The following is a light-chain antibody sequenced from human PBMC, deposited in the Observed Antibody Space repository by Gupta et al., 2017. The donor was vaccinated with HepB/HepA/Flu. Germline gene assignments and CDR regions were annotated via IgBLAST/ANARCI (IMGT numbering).Light chain of an antibody. V-gene: IGLV3-9*01. CDR3: QVWDSSTAV. Sequence: SYELTQPLSVSVALGQPARITCGGNNIGSKNVHWYQQKPGHAPVLVIYRDSNRPSGIPERFSGSNSGNTATLTISRAQAGDEADYYCQVWDSSTAVFGGGTKLTVL. J-gene: IGLJ2*01. CDR1: NIGSKN. CDR2: RDS.